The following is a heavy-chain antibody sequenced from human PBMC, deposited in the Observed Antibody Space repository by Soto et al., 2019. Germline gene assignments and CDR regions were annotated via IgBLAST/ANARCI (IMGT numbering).Heavy chain of an antibody. V-gene: IGHV3-30*18. CDR1: GFRFRAYG. D-gene: IGHD4-4*01. CDR3: AKVGIYSNYNYFDF. Sequence: QVLLVQSGGGVVQPGKSLRLSCAASGFRFRAYGIHWVRQAPGKGLEWVAAVSTDGSDRDYADTVKGRFTVYRDNSKDTVFLQMDSLRRDDTAVYYCAKVGIYSNYNYFDFWGQGTLVTVSS. J-gene: IGHJ4*02. CDR2: VSTDGSDR.